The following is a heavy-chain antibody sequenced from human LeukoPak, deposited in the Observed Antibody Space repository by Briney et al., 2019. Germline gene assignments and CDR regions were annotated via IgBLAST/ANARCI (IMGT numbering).Heavy chain of an antibody. V-gene: IGHV4-4*07. Sequence: SETLSLTCTVSGGSISSYYWSWIRQPAGKGLEWIGRIYTSGSTNYNPSLKSRVTISVDTSKNQFSLKLSSVTAADTAVYYCARVNVVAESFDYWGQGTLVTVSS. J-gene: IGHJ4*02. CDR3: ARVNVVAESFDY. CDR2: IYTSGST. D-gene: IGHD2-15*01. CDR1: GGSISSYY.